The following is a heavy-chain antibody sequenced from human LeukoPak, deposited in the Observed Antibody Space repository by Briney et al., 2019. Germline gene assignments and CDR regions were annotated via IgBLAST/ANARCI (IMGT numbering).Heavy chain of an antibody. CDR2: ISAYNGNT. J-gene: IGHJ4*02. Sequence: ASVKVSCKASGYTFTSYGISWVRQAPGQGLEWMGWISAYNGNTNYAQKLQGRVTMTTDTSTSTAYMELRSLRAEDTAVYYCAKDSSGPSPDWGQGTLVTVSS. V-gene: IGHV1-18*01. CDR1: GYTFTSYG. D-gene: IGHD5-12*01. CDR3: AKDSSGPSPD.